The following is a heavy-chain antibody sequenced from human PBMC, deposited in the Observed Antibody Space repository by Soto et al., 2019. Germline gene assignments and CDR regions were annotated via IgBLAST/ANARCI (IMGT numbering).Heavy chain of an antibody. Sequence: QVQMVESGGGVVQPGKSLRLSCAASGFTFSSYGMHWVRQAPGKRLEWVAVIWSDGSNKDYADSVKGRFTISRDNSKNTLYLQINSLRAEDTAVYYCAREKDSTMGPSFDSWGQGTLVTVSS. J-gene: IGHJ4*02. D-gene: IGHD5-18*01. CDR2: IWSDGSNK. CDR3: AREKDSTMGPSFDS. CDR1: GFTFSSYG. V-gene: IGHV3-33*08.